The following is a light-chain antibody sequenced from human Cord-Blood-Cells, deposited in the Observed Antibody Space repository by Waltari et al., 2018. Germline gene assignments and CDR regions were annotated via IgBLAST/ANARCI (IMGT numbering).Light chain of an antibody. Sequence: QSALTQPASVSGSPGKSITISCTGTSSDVGRYNLVSWYQQHPGKAPKLMIYEGSKRPSGVSNLFSGSKSGNTASLTISGLQAEDEADYYCCSYAGSSTYYVFGTGTKVTVL. CDR2: EGS. CDR1: SSDVGRYNL. V-gene: IGLV2-23*01. CDR3: CSYAGSSTYYV. J-gene: IGLJ1*01.